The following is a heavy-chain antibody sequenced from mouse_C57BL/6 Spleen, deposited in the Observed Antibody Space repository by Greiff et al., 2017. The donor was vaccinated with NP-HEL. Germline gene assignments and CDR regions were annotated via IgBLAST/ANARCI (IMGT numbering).Heavy chain of an antibody. CDR3: ARWDYEEGYYYAMDY. J-gene: IGHJ4*01. D-gene: IGHD2-4*01. CDR1: GYTFTSYW. CDR2: IDPSDSYT. Sequence: QVQLQQPGAELVMPGASVKLSCKASGYTFTSYWMHWVKQRPGQGLEWIGEIDPSDSYTNYNQKFKGKSTLTVDKSSSTAYMQLSSLTSEDSAVYYCARWDYEEGYYYAMDYWGQGTSVTVSS. V-gene: IGHV1-69*01.